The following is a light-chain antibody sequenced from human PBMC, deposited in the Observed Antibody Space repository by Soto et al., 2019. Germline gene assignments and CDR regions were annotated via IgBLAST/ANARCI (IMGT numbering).Light chain of an antibody. CDR1: SSDVGGYNF. Sequence: QSALTQPRSVSGSPGQSVTISCTGTSSDVGGYNFVSWYQQLPGKAPKLMIYDVTKRPSGVPDRFSGSKSGNTASLTISGLQAEDEADYYCSSHAGTYPGVFGGGTTVTVL. J-gene: IGLJ3*02. CDR2: DVT. CDR3: SSHAGTYPGV. V-gene: IGLV2-11*01.